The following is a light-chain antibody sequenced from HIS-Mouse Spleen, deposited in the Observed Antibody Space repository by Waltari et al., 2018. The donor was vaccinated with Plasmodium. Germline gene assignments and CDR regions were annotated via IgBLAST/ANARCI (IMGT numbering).Light chain of an antibody. CDR2: LNSDGSH. J-gene: IGLJ2*01. CDR1: RCHSRYA. V-gene: IGLV4-69*01. CDR3: QTWGTGMGV. Sequence: QLVLPHSPSASASLGAPPQLTSPLRRCHSRYACAWPQQQPGKGPRYLMKLNSDGSHSQGDGIPDRFSGSSSGAERYLTISSLQSEDEADYYCQTWGTGMGVFGGGTKLTVL.